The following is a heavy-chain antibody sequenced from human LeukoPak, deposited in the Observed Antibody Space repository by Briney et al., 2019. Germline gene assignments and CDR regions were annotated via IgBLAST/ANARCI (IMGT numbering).Heavy chain of an antibody. D-gene: IGHD3-10*01. CDR1: GFAPGTYW. J-gene: IGHJ4*02. V-gene: IGHV3-74*01. CDR3: VWEVVYGWGVYYFNV. CDR2: ISTDGSKI. Sequence: PGGSLRLSCAASGFAPGTYWMHWVRQAPGKGLVWVARISTDGSKISYADSVKGRFNISRDHAKNTVYLQMSSLRVDDTAVQYCVWEVVYGWGVYYFNVWGQGTLVTVSS.